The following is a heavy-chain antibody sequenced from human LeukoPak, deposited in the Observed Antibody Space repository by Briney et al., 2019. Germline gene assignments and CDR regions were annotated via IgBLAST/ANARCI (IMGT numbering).Heavy chain of an antibody. D-gene: IGHD6-13*01. CDR3: TTGHISN. Sequence: GGSLRLSCAASGFTFSNYWMHWVRQAPGKGLVWVSRINSDGSSTGYADSVKGRFTISRDNAKNTVFLQMNSLRAEDTAVYYCTTGHISNCGQGTLVIVSS. V-gene: IGHV3-74*01. CDR2: INSDGSST. J-gene: IGHJ4*02. CDR1: GFTFSNYW.